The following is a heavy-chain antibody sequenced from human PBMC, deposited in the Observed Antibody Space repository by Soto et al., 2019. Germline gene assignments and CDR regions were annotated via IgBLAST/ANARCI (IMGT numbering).Heavy chain of an antibody. V-gene: IGHV1-18*01. J-gene: IGHJ4*02. CDR3: ARELAGLLYN. CDR2: ISTNTGNT. CDR1: GYAFLTYG. Sequence: QVQLVQSGPELKKPGASVRVSCTASGYAFLTYGIVWVRQAPGQGLECMGWISTNTGNTNYEQNLQGRVTMTTDTPTSTAYMELRSLTSDDTAVYYCARELAGLLYNRGQGTLVTVSS. D-gene: IGHD1-1*01.